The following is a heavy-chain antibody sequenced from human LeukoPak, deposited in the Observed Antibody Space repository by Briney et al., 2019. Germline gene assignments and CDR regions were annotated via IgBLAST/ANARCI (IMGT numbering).Heavy chain of an antibody. Sequence: SETLSLTCTVSGGSISSYYWSWIRQPAGKGLEWIGYINHSGSTYYKPSLKSRVTISVDRSKNHFSLNLSYVTAADTAVYYCAREEGGAAGKGFDYWGQGTPVTVSS. CDR1: GGSISSYY. J-gene: IGHJ4*02. CDR2: INHSGST. V-gene: IGHV4-59*06. D-gene: IGHD6-13*01. CDR3: AREEGGAAGKGFDY.